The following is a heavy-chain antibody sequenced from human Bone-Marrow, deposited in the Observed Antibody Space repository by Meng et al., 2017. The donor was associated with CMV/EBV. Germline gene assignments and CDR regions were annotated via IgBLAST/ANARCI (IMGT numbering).Heavy chain of an antibody. D-gene: IGHD2-2*02. V-gene: IGHV1-2*02. Sequence: ASVKVSCKASGYTFTGYYMHWVRQAPGQGLEWMGWINPNSGGTNYAQKFQGRVTMTRDTSISTGYMELSRLRSDDTAGYYWARGCEIVVVPAAIEGYYYYGMDVWGQGTTVTVSS. J-gene: IGHJ6*02. CDR2: INPNSGGT. CDR3: ARGCEIVVVPAAIEGYYYYGMDV. CDR1: GYTFTGYY.